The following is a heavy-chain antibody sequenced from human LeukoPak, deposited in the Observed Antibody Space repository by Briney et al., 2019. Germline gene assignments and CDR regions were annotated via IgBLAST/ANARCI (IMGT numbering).Heavy chain of an antibody. CDR2: ISGSGGST. J-gene: IGHJ6*02. Sequence: GGSLRLSCGASGFTFSSYAMSWVRQAPGKGLEWVSAISGSGGSTYYADSVKGRFTISRDNSKNTLYLQMNSLRAEDTAVYYCAKDLLVYDFWSGYSVYYYGMDVWGQGTTVTVSS. CDR1: GFTFSSYA. V-gene: IGHV3-23*01. CDR3: AKDLLVYDFWSGYSVYYYGMDV. D-gene: IGHD3-3*01.